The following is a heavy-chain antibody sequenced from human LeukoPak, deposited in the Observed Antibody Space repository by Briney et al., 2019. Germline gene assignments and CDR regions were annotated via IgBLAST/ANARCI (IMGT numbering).Heavy chain of an antibody. V-gene: IGHV3-7*01. CDR3: ATWGGGQYSSGWYRDY. Sequence: PGGSLRLSCAASGFTFSSYWMSWVRQAPGKGLEWVANIKQDGSEKYYVDSVKGRFTISRDNAKNSLYLQMNSLRAEDTAVYYCATWGGGQYSSGWYRDYWGQGTLVTVSS. D-gene: IGHD6-19*01. CDR1: GFTFSSYW. J-gene: IGHJ4*02. CDR2: IKQDGSEK.